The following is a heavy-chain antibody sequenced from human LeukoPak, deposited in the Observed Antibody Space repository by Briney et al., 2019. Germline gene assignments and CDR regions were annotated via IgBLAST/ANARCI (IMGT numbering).Heavy chain of an antibody. V-gene: IGHV3-33*01. CDR3: ARDTTCGDDCHRYSYHHYMDV. J-gene: IGHJ6*03. CDR2: IWYDGSNK. D-gene: IGHD2-21*01. CDR1: GFTFSSYG. Sequence: GRSLRLSCAASGFTFSSYGMHWVSQAPGKGLEWVAVIWYDGSNKYYADSVKGRFTISRDNSKNTLYLQMNSLRAEDAAVYYCARDTTCGDDCHRYSYHHYMDVWGMGTTVTVSS.